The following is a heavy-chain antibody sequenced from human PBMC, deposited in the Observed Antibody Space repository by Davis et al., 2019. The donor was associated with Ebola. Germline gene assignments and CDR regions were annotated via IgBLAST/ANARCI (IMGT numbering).Heavy chain of an antibody. V-gene: IGHV4-34*01. CDR1: GGSFSGYY. Sequence: MPGGSLRLSCAVYGGSFSGYYWSWIRQPPGKGLEWIGEINHSGSTNYNPSLKSRVTISVDTSKNQFSLKLSSVTAADTAVYYCARARRQQLVFGYYYYGMDVWGQGTTVTVSS. CDR3: ARARRQQLVFGYYYYGMDV. CDR2: INHSGST. D-gene: IGHD6-13*01. J-gene: IGHJ6*02.